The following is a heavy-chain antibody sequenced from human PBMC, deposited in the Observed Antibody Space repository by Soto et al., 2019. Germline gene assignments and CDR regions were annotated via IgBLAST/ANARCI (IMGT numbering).Heavy chain of an antibody. D-gene: IGHD6-19*01. CDR2: ISAYNGNT. CDR3: ARDELIAVGWVYFDY. CDR1: GYTFTSYG. V-gene: IGHV1-18*01. J-gene: IGHJ4*02. Sequence: QVQLVQSGAEVKKPGASVKVSCKASGYTFTSYGISWVRQAPGQGLEWMGWISAYNGNTNYAQKLQGRVTMTTDTSTRTAYMKLRSLRSEDTAVYYCARDELIAVGWVYFDYWGQGTLVTVSS.